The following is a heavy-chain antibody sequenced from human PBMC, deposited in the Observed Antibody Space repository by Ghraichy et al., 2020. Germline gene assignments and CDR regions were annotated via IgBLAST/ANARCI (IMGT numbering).Heavy chain of an antibody. J-gene: IGHJ4*02. CDR3: ATHSQVTVFGANTYFDH. CDR1: GFSFNNAW. D-gene: IGHD3-3*01. V-gene: IGHV3-15*01. CDR2: IKSNGAGGST. Sequence: GGSLRLSCAASGFSFNNAWMSWVRQAPGKGLEWVGRIKSNGAGGSTQYAASVTCRFTISRDDSTSTLYLQMDSLKIEDTAVYYCATHSQVTVFGANTYFDHWGQGARVTVSP.